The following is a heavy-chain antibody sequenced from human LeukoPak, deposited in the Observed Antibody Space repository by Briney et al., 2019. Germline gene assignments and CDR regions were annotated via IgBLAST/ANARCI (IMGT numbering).Heavy chain of an antibody. CDR2: IWYDGSNK. D-gene: IGHD2-2*01. Sequence: PGRSLRLSCAASGFTFSSYGMHWVRQAPGKGLEWVAVIWYDGSNKYYADSVKGRFTISRDNSKNTLYLQMNSLRAEDTAVYYCARTAEYQRIYYYYGMGVWGQGTTVTVSS. CDR1: GFTFSSYG. V-gene: IGHV3-33*01. J-gene: IGHJ6*02. CDR3: ARTAEYQRIYYYYGMGV.